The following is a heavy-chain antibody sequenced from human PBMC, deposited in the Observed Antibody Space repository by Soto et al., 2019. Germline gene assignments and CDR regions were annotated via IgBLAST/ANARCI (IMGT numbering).Heavy chain of an antibody. Sequence: SLSITGTVSVGSIRSGDYYWSWILQPPGKGLEWIGYIYYSGSTYYNPSLKSRVTISVDTSKNQFSLKLSSVTAADTAVYYCARVRGYYDSSGYSLLDAFDIWGQGTMVTVSS. J-gene: IGHJ3*02. V-gene: IGHV4-30-4*01. CDR3: ARVRGYYDSSGYSLLDAFDI. D-gene: IGHD3-22*01. CDR2: IYYSGST. CDR1: VGSIRSGDYY.